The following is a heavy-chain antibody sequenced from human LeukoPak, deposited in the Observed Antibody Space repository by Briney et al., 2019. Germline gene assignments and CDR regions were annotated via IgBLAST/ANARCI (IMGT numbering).Heavy chain of an antibody. CDR3: AKSTIVVVTATTYDAFDI. D-gene: IGHD2-21*02. V-gene: IGHV3-30*02. J-gene: IGHJ3*02. Sequence: PGGSLRLSCAASGFTFSSYGMHWARQAPGKGLEWVAFIRYDGSNKYYADSVKGRFTISRDNSKNTLYLQMNSLRAEDTAVYYCAKSTIVVVTATTYDAFDIWGQGTMVTVSS. CDR2: IRYDGSNK. CDR1: GFTFSSYG.